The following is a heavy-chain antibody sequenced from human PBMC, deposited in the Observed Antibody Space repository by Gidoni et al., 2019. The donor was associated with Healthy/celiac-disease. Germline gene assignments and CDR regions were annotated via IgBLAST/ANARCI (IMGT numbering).Heavy chain of an antibody. CDR3: ARSGYSSSWYIDY. V-gene: IGHV3-66*01. CDR2: IYSGGST. Sequence: VQLVESGGGLVQHGGSLRLSCAASGFPVSSNYMSWVRQAPGKGLEWVSVIYSGGSTYYADSVKGRFTISRDNSKNTLYLQMNSLRAEDTAVYYCARSGYSSSWYIDYWGQGTLVTVSS. J-gene: IGHJ4*02. D-gene: IGHD6-13*01. CDR1: GFPVSSNY.